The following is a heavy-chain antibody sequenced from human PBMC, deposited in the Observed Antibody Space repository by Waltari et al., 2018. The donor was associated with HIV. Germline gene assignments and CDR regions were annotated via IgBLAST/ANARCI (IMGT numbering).Heavy chain of an antibody. CDR2: IRSKAYGGTT. Sequence: LRLSCTASGITFGDYAMSWFRQAPGKGLEWVGFIRSKAYGGTTEYAASVKGRFTISRDDSKSIAYLQMNSLKTEDTAVYYCTRGRDCSSTSCYGDYWGQGTLVTVSS. CDR3: TRGRDCSSTSCYGDY. D-gene: IGHD2-2*01. V-gene: IGHV3-49*03. J-gene: IGHJ4*02. CDR1: GITFGDYA.